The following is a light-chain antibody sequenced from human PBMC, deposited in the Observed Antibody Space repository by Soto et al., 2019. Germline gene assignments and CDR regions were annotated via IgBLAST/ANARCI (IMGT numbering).Light chain of an antibody. Sequence: DIQMTQSPSSLSASVGDRVTITCRASQSISSYLNWYQQKPGKAPNLLIYVASSLESGVTSRFSGSGSGTDFTLTISSLQPEYFATYYCQQSYSTPYTFGQGTKLEIK. J-gene: IGKJ2*01. CDR3: QQSYSTPYT. V-gene: IGKV1-39*01. CDR2: VAS. CDR1: QSISSY.